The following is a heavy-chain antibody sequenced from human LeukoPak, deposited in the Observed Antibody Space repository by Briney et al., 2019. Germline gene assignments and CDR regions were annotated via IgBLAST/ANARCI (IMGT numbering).Heavy chain of an antibody. D-gene: IGHD2-2*01. J-gene: IGHJ3*02. CDR3: ARVRHYCSSTSCYDLSAFDI. Sequence: SETLSLTCTVSGGSISSYYWSWIRQPAGKGLEWIGRIYTSGSTNYNPSLKSRVTMSVDTSKNQFSLKLGSVTAADTAVYYCARVRHYCSSTSCYDLSAFDIWGQGTMVTVSS. CDR1: GGSISSYY. CDR2: IYTSGST. V-gene: IGHV4-4*07.